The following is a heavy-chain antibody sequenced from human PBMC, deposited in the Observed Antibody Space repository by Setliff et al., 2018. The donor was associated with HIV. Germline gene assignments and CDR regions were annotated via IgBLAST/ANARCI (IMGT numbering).Heavy chain of an antibody. V-gene: IGHV4-59*01. CDR3: ARGGNSSNWFDP. D-gene: IGHD6-13*01. J-gene: IGHJ5*02. Sequence: SETLSLTCIVSGASISSDTWSWIRQPPGKGLQWIGFIYNSEITNYNPSLKSRVTISLDMSKNQFYLKLTSVSAADTAVYCCARGGNSSNWFDPWGQGSLVTVSS. CDR1: GASISSDT. CDR2: IYNSEIT.